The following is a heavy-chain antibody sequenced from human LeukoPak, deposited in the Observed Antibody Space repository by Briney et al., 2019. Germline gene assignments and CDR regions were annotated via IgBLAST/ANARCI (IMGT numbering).Heavy chain of an antibody. CDR3: ARAWSSSYRIFDY. V-gene: IGHV4-34*01. CDR1: GGSFSGYY. D-gene: IGHD2-15*01. J-gene: IGHJ4*02. CDR2: INHSGST. Sequence: SETLSLTCAVYGGSFSGYYWSWIRQPPGKGLEWIGEINHSGSTNYNPSLKSRVTISVDTSKNQFSLRLSSVTAADTAVYYCARAWSSSYRIFDYWGQGTLVTVSS.